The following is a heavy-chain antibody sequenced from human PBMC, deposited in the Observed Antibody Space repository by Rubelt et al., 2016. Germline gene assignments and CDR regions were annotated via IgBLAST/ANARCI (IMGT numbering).Heavy chain of an antibody. Sequence: QVQLQQWGAGLLKPSETLSLTCAVYGGSFSGYYWSWIRQPPGKGLEWIGEINHSGSTNYNPSLKSRVTISVDTSTNQFSLKLSSVTAADTAVYYCARGLSRHEIHDSSGNIDYWGQGTLVTVSS. J-gene: IGHJ4*02. CDR2: INHSGST. CDR3: ARGLSRHEIHDSSGNIDY. CDR1: GGSFSGYY. D-gene: IGHD3-22*01. V-gene: IGHV4-34*01.